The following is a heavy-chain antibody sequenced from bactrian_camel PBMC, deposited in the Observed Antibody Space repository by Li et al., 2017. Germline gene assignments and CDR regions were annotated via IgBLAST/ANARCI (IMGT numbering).Heavy chain of an antibody. Sequence: QLVESGGGSVQAGGSLRLSCAARGYTYDTYCMGWFRRPPGKEREGIAVIDSDGDTAYAESLKDRFTISVDNAKNTLYLQMNSLKPEDTAVYYCATGRYYSDYDMGPLFGYWGQGTQVTVS. J-gene: IGHJ6*01. V-gene: IGHV3S55*01. CDR1: GYTYDTYC. CDR2: IDSDGDT. CDR3: ATGRYYSDYDMGPLFGY. D-gene: IGHD4*01.